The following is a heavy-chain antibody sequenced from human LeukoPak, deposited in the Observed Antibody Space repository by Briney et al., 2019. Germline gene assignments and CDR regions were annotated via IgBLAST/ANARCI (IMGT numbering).Heavy chain of an antibody. CDR2: ISYDGSKI. V-gene: IGHV3-30-3*01. D-gene: IGHD3-3*01. J-gene: IGHJ3*01. CDR3: ARESGWGLPHAFDF. Sequence: GGSLRLSCAASGLTFSSYPLHWVRQAPGKGLEGVTLISYDGSKIYYADSVKGRFTISRDNSKNTLYLQMNSLRAEDTAVYYCARESGWGLPHAFDFWGQGTMVTVSS. CDR1: GLTFSSYP.